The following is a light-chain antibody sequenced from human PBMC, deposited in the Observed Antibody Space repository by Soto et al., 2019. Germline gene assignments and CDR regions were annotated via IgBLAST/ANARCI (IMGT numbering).Light chain of an antibody. CDR3: QQYSSSPRS. V-gene: IGKV3-20*01. J-gene: IGKJ2*03. CDR2: GAF. CDR1: QSVTSSY. Sequence: EIVLTQSTGTLSLSPGERATLSCRASQSVTSSYLAWYQQKPRQAPRLLIFGAFNRATGIPDWFSGSGSGSDFTLCIRRLEPEGFSVYYCQQYSSSPRSFGQGTRLEIK.